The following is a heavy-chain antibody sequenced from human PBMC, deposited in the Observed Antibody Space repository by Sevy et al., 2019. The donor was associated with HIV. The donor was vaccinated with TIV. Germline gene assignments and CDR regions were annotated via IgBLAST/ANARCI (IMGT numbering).Heavy chain of an antibody. V-gene: IGHV4-59*01. CDR2: IYYSGST. J-gene: IGHJ4*02. D-gene: IGHD6-13*01. CDR3: ARGSYSSSWYYFDY. Sequence: SETLSLTCTVSGGSISSYYWSWIRQPPGKGLEWIGYIYYSGSTNYNPSLKSRVTISVDTSKNQFSLKLRSVTAADTAVYYCARGSYSSSWYYFDYWGQGTLVTVSS. CDR1: GGSISSYY.